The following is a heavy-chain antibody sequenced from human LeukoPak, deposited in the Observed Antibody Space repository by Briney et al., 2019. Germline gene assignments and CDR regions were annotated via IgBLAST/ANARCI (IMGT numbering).Heavy chain of an antibody. J-gene: IGHJ5*02. CDR2: ISSGSSYI. CDR3: ARDGPKYCSNGVCYAPVDP. V-gene: IGHV3-21*01. CDR1: GFTFSSYS. Sequence: GGSLRLSCAASGFTFSSYSMNWVRQAPGKGLERVSSISSGSSYIYYADSVKGRFTISRDSGKNSLYLQMNSLRAEDTAVYYCARDGPKYCSNGVCYAPVDPWGQGTLVTVSS. D-gene: IGHD2-8*01.